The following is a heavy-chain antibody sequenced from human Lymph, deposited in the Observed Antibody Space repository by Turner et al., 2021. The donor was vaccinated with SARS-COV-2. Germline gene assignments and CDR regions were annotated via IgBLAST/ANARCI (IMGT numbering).Heavy chain of an antibody. V-gene: IGHV1-2*02. CDR3: ARDVERYNDFWSGYSGGYGLDV. D-gene: IGHD3-3*01. CDR1: GYPFTGYY. J-gene: IGHJ6*02. Sequence: QVQLVQSGAEVKKPGASVKVSCKASGYPFTGYYMHWVRQAPGQGLEWMGWINPNSGGTNYAKKFQGRVTMTRDTSISTAYMELSRLRSDDTAVYYCARDVERYNDFWSGYSGGYGLDVWGQGTTVTVSS. CDR2: INPNSGGT.